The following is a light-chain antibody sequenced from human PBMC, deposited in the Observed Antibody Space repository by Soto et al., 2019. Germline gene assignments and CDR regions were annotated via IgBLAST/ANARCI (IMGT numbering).Light chain of an antibody. Sequence: QSVLTQPPSVSGAPGQRVTISCTGSRYNIGAGYDVHWYQQLPRAAPKLLMYANNNRPSGVPVRFSASKSGTSASLAITGLQADDEADYYCQTYDSGLNVVVFGGGTKLTVL. CDR2: ANN. CDR1: RYNIGAGYD. V-gene: IGLV1-40*01. J-gene: IGLJ2*01. CDR3: QTYDSGLNVVV.